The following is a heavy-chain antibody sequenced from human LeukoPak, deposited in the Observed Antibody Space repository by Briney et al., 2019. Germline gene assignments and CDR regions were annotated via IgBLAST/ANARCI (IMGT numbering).Heavy chain of an antibody. CDR1: GYTFTSYY. CDR3: ARLLTHYCGGDCYSERQNDY. D-gene: IGHD2-21*02. CDR2: INPSGGST. V-gene: IGHV1-46*01. J-gene: IGHJ4*02. Sequence: GASVNVSCKASGYTFTSYYMHWVRQAPGQGLEWMGIINPSGGSTSYAQKFQGRVTMTRDTSTSTVYMELSSLRSEDTAVYYCARLLTHYCGGDCYSERQNDYWGQGTLVTVSS.